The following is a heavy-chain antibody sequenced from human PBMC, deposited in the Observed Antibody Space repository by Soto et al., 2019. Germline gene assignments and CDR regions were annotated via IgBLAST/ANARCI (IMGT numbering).Heavy chain of an antibody. CDR2: FDPEDGET. V-gene: IGHV1-24*01. D-gene: IGHD6-13*01. Sequence: ASVKVSCKVSGYTLTELSMHWVLQAPGKGLEWMGGFDPEDGETIYAQKFQGRVTMTEDTSTDTAYMELSSLRSEDTAVYYCATDQTMSIAAAGNNFQHWGQGTLVTVSS. CDR3: ATDQTMSIAAAGNNFQH. J-gene: IGHJ1*01. CDR1: GYTLTELS.